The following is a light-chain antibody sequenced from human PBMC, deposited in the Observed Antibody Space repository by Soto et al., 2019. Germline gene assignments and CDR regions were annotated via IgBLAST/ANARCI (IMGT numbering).Light chain of an antibody. J-gene: IGKJ1*01. CDR3: MQALQPPWT. CDR1: QSLLHSNGYYY. V-gene: IGKV2-28*01. CDR2: LGS. Sequence: DIVMTQSPLSLPVTPGEPASISCRSSQSLLHSNGYYYLDWYLQKPGQSPQVLIYLGSHRDSGVPDRFSGSGSGTEFTLKISRVEAEDVGVYYCMQALQPPWTFGQGTKVEVK.